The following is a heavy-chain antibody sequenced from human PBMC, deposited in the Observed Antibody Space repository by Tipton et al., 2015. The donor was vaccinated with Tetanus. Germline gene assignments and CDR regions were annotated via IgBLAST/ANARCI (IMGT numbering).Heavy chain of an antibody. D-gene: IGHD3-3*01. J-gene: IGHJ4*02. CDR2: IYYTGST. V-gene: IGHV4-59*01. CDR1: GGSLGGYY. CDR3: AREESFWSGFLN. Sequence: TLSLTCSVSGGSLGGYYWSWIRQSPGKGLEWIGYIYYTGSTSYNPSLESRVTISADTPKNQFSLKLSSVTAADTAVYYCAREESFWSGFLNWGQGALVTVSS.